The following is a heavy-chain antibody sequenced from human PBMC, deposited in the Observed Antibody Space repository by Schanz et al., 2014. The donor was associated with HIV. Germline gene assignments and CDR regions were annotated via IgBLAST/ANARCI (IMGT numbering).Heavy chain of an antibody. CDR3: ARVAYYDSSGYIPIDY. V-gene: IGHV4-61*01. J-gene: IGHJ4*02. D-gene: IGHD3-22*01. Sequence: QVQLQESGPGLVKPSETLSLTCTVSGGSVSSGSYYWSWIRQPPGKGLEWIGYIYYSGSTNYNPSLKSRVTISVDTSKNQFSLKLSSVTAADTAVYYCARVAYYDSSGYIPIDYWGQGTLVTVSS. CDR2: IYYSGST. CDR1: GGSVSSGSYY.